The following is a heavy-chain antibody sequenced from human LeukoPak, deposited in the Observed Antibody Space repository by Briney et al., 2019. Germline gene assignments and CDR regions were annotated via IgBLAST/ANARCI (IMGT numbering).Heavy chain of an antibody. CDR3: ARDRYSGSYGGRPYYYYGMDV. J-gene: IGHJ6*02. V-gene: IGHV3-48*01. D-gene: IGHD1-26*01. CDR2: ISTSSSTI. Sequence: GGSLRLSCAASGFTFSSYSMNWVRQAPGKGPEWVSYISTSSSTIYYPDSVKGRFTISRDNAKNSLYLQMNSLRAEDTAVYYCARDRYSGSYGGRPYYYYGMDVWGQGTTVTVSS. CDR1: GFTFSSYS.